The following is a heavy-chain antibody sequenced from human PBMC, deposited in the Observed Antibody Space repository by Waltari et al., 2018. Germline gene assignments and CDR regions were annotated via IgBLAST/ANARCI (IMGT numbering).Heavy chain of an antibody. CDR2: IYYSGST. D-gene: IGHD6-13*01. J-gene: IGHJ4*02. V-gene: IGHV4-59*01. CDR3: ARESTPVRYSSSWIYYFDY. CDR1: GGSIVSYY. Sequence: QVQLQESGPGLGKPSETLSLTCTVSGGSIVSYYWSWLRQPQGKGLEWIGYIYYSGSTNYNPSLKSRVTISVDTSKNQFSLKLSSVTAADTAVYYCARESTPVRYSSSWIYYFDYWGQGTLVTVSS.